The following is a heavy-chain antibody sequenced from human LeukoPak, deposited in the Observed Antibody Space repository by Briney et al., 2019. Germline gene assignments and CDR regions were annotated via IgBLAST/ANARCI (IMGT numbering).Heavy chain of an antibody. Sequence: ASVKVSCKASGYTFTSYGISWVRQAPGQGLEWMGWISAYNGNTNYAQKLQGRVAMTRDTSTSTVYMELSSLRSEDTAVYYCARSRPPYDFWSGYPDFDYWGQGTLVTVSS. CDR1: GYTFTSYG. CDR2: ISAYNGNT. CDR3: ARSRPPYDFWSGYPDFDY. V-gene: IGHV1-18*01. D-gene: IGHD3-3*01. J-gene: IGHJ4*02.